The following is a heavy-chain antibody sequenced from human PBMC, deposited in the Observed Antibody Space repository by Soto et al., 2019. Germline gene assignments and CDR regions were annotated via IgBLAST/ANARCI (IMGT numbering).Heavy chain of an antibody. D-gene: IGHD1-7*01. CDR2: IYYSGST. V-gene: IGHV4-61*01. J-gene: IGHJ4*02. Sequence: QVQLQESGPGLVKPSETLSLTCTVSGGSVSSGSYYWSWIRQPPGKGLEWIGNIYYSGSTNYNPSLRSRVTISVDTSKNQFSLKLSSVTAADTAVYYCARDSKTGTSDYWGQGTLVTVSS. CDR3: ARDSKTGTSDY. CDR1: GGSVSSGSYY.